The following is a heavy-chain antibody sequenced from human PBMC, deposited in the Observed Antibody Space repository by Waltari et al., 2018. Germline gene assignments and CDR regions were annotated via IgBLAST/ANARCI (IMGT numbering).Heavy chain of an antibody. CDR2: ISYDGINK. Sequence: QVQLVESGGGVVQPGRSLRLSCTASGFTFDNYPMHWVRQAPGKGLDWVAVISYDGINKYYADSVKVRFTISRDNSKNTLHLQMNSLRPEDTAVYYCARAPIGRPAARLGMDVWGQGTTVTVSS. CDR3: ARAPIGRPAARLGMDV. J-gene: IGHJ6*02. V-gene: IGHV3-30*04. D-gene: IGHD2-2*01. CDR1: GFTFDNYP.